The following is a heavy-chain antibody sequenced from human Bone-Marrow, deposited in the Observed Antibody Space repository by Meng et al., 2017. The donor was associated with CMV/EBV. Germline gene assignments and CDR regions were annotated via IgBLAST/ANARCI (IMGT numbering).Heavy chain of an antibody. D-gene: IGHD1-7*01. CDR2: IIPIFGTA. CDR1: GGTFSSYA. J-gene: IGHJ4*02. V-gene: IGHV1-69*05. Sequence: KASGGTFSSYAIGWVRQGHGQGLEWMGGIIPIFGTANYAQKFQSRVTITTDESTSTAYMELSSLRSEDTAVYYCARESLELRMFDYWGQGTLVTVSS. CDR3: ARESLELRMFDY.